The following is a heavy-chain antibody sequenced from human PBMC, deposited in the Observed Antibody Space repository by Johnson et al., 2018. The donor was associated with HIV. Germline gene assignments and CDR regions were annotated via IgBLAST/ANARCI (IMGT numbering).Heavy chain of an antibody. CDR1: QFTFSSYY. D-gene: IGHD4/OR15-4a*01. V-gene: IGHV3-33*06. CDR2: IWYDGSNK. CDR3: AKTWDDYDDAFDI. J-gene: IGHJ3*02. Sequence: QVQLVESEGGLTKSAWSPRLSCAASQFTFSSYYMNCVRQAPGKGLEWVAVIWYDGSNKYYADSVQGRFTISRDNSKNTLYLQMNSLRTEDTAVYYCAKTWDDYDDAFDIWGQGTMVTVSS.